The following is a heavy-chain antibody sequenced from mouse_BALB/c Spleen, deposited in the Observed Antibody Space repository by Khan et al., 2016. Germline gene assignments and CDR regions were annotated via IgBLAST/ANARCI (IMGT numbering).Heavy chain of an antibody. CDR2: IDPANGNT. V-gene: IGHV14-3*02. J-gene: IGHJ3*01. D-gene: IGHD2-4*01. CDR3: ARSPYEYDVGFAY. Sequence: EVELVESGAELVKPGASVKLSCTASGFNIKDTYMHWVKQRPEQGLEWIGRIDPANGNTKYDPKFQGKATITADTSSNTAYLQLSSLTSEDTAVYYCARSPYEYDVGFAYWGQGTLVTVSA. CDR1: GFNIKDTY.